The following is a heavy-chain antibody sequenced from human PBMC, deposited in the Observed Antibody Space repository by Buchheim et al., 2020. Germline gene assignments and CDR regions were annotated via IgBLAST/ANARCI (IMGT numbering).Heavy chain of an antibody. CDR2: ISYDGSNK. J-gene: IGHJ6*02. CDR1: GFTFSSYG. Sequence: QVQLVESGGGVVQPGRSLRLSCAASGFTFSSYGMHWVRQAPGKGLEWVAVISYDGSNKYYADSVKGRFTISRDNSKNTLYLQMNSLRAEDTAVYYCAKDRVDSSSWYVWGKYYGMDVWGQGTT. V-gene: IGHV3-30*18. D-gene: IGHD6-13*01. CDR3: AKDRVDSSSWYVWGKYYGMDV.